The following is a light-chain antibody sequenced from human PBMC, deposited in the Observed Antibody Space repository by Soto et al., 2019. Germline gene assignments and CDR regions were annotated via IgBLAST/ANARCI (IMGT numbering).Light chain of an antibody. V-gene: IGKV1-33*01. CDR2: DAA. CDR3: QQYDNLPA. CDR1: QDIGKY. Sequence: DIQMTQSPSSLSASVGDRVIITCQTSQDIGKYLNWYQQKPGKAPKLLIYDAANLETGVPSRFSGSGSGTDFTFTISSLQPEDLATYYCQQYDNLPAFGGGTKVEIK. J-gene: IGKJ4*01.